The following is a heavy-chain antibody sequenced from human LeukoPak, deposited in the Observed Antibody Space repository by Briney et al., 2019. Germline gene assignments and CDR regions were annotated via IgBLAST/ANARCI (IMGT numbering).Heavy chain of an antibody. V-gene: IGHV3-21*04. CDR1: GFTFSSYS. CDR2: TSSSSSYI. CDR3: ARDPFTQGAFDI. J-gene: IGHJ3*02. Sequence: GGSLRLSCAASGFTFSSYSMNWVRQAPGKGLEWVSSTSSSSSYIYYADSVKGRFTISRDNAKNSLYLQMNSLRAEDTAVYYCARDPFTQGAFDIWGQGTMVTVSS.